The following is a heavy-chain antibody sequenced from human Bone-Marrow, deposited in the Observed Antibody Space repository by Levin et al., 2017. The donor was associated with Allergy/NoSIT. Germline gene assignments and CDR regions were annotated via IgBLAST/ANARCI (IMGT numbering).Heavy chain of an antibody. V-gene: IGHV1-69*04. Sequence: ASVKVSCKASGGAFNTLLISWVRQAPGHALEWMGRIVPRLNIKNYSQKFQERITLSADTSTSSAYMEVSSLRSEDTALYYCATVHPSRSGLVNDYFDPWGQGTPVTVAS. CDR1: GGAFNTLL. D-gene: IGHD1-1*01. CDR3: ATVHPSRSGLVNDYFDP. J-gene: IGHJ5*02. CDR2: IVPRLNIK.